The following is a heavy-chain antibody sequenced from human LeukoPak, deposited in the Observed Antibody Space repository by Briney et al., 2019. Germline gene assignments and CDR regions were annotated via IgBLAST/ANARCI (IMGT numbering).Heavy chain of an antibody. V-gene: IGHV1-69*02. CDR1: GGTFSNYT. CDR2: IIPILGIA. Sequence: SVKVSCKACGGTFSNYTISWVRQAPGQGIEWMGRIIPILGIANYAQKFQGRVTITADKSTSTAYMELSSLRSEDTAVYYCARGGYSSSSYWFDPWGQGTLVTVSS. J-gene: IGHJ5*02. D-gene: IGHD6-6*01. CDR3: ARGGYSSSSYWFDP.